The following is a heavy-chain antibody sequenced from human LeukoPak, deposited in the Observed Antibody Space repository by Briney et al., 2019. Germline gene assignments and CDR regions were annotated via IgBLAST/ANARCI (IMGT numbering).Heavy chain of an antibody. CDR2: ISSSGSTI. V-gene: IGHV3-48*03. Sequence: GRSLRLSCAASGFTFSSYAMNWVRQAPGKGLEWVSYISSSGSTIYYADSVKGRFTISRDNAKNSLYLQMNSLRAEDTAVYYCARGRTPGRNWFDPWGQGTLVTVSS. CDR3: ARGRTPGRNWFDP. J-gene: IGHJ5*02. CDR1: GFTFSSYA. D-gene: IGHD2-15*01.